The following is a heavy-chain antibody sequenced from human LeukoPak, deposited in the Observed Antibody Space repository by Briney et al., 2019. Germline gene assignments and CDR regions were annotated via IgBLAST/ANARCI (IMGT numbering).Heavy chain of an antibody. CDR2: IDWDDDK. D-gene: IGHD1-26*01. Sequence: SGPALVKPTQTLTLTCTFSGFSLSTSGMRVSWIRQPPGKALEWLARIDWDDDKFYSTSLKTRPTISKDTSKNQVVLTMTNMDPVDTATYYCARIGSYYYFDYWGQGTLVTVSS. CDR3: ARIGSYYYFDY. J-gene: IGHJ4*02. V-gene: IGHV2-70*04. CDR1: GFSLSTSGMR.